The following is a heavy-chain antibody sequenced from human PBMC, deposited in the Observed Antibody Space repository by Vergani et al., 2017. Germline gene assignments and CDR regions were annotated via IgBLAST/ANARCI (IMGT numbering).Heavy chain of an antibody. CDR3: AKANPRNSGYDYVDYCHAMDV. V-gene: IGHV3-23*01. Sequence: EVQLLESGGDFVQPGGSLRLSCAASGFTFNHYAMNWVRQAPGKGLEWVSGISGSGGSTYYAGSVKGRFTISRDSSKNTLYLQMNSLSAGYMAVYYCAKANPRNSGYDYVDYCHAMDVWGQGTRVTVSS. CDR1: GFTFNHYA. J-gene: IGHJ6*02. D-gene: IGHD5-12*01. CDR2: ISGSGGST.